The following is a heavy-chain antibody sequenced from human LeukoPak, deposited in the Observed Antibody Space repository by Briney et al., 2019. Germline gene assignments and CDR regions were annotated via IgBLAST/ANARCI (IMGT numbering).Heavy chain of an antibody. CDR1: GGSISSGGYY. V-gene: IGHV4-30-2*01. CDR3: ARDRKGCIGY. CDR2: IYHSGST. J-gene: IGHJ4*02. D-gene: IGHD2-8*01. Sequence: PSETLSLTCTVSGGSISSGGYYWSWIRQPPGKGLEWIGYIYHSGSTYYNPSLKSRVTISVDRSKNQFSLKLSSVTAADTAVYYCARDRKGCIGYWGQGTLVTVSS.